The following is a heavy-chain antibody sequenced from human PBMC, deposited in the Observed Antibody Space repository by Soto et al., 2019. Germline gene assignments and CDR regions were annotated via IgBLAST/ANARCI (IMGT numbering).Heavy chain of an antibody. J-gene: IGHJ3*02. Sequence: PSETLSLTCTVSGGSISSGDYYWSWIRQPPGKGLEWIGYIYYSGSTYYNPSLKSRVTISVDTSKNQFSLKLSSVTAADTAVYYCASYYDYIWGSYRYSGAFDIWGQGTTVTVSS. V-gene: IGHV4-30-4*01. CDR2: IYYSGST. D-gene: IGHD3-16*02. CDR3: ASYYDYIWGSYRYSGAFDI. CDR1: GGSISSGDYY.